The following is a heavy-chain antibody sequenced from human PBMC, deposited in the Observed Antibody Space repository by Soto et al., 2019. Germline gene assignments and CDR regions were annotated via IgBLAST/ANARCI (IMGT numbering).Heavy chain of an antibody. CDR2: IWYDGSNK. CDR3: ARDRGCISTPCYRYYYAMDV. CDR1: GFTFSNYG. D-gene: IGHD2-2*01. Sequence: QVQLVESGGGVVQPGRSLRLSCAASGFTFSNYGMQWVRQAPGKGLEWVAVIWYDGSNKYYADYVKGRLTISRDNSKNTLYLQMNSLRAEDTAVYYCARDRGCISTPCYRYYYAMDVWGQGTTVTVSS. V-gene: IGHV3-33*01. J-gene: IGHJ6*02.